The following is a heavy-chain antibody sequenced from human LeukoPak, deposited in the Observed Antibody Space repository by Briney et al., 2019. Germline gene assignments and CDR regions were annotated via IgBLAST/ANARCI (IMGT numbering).Heavy chain of an antibody. V-gene: IGHV3-21*01. J-gene: IGHJ4*02. CDR1: GFTFSRNC. D-gene: IGHD6-13*01. CDR3: ARGAEGIAATDSNFDY. CDR2: ISTSSSYI. Sequence: PGGSLRLSCAASGFTFSRNCMNWVRQAPGKGLEWVSSISTSSSYIYYADSVKGRFTISRNNGKNSLYLQMSSLRAEDTAVYYCARGAEGIAATDSNFDYWGRGTLVTVSS.